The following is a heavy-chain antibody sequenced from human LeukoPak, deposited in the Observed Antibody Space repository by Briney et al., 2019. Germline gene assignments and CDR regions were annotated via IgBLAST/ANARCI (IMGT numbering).Heavy chain of an antibody. V-gene: IGHV4-39*07. CDR1: GASISSGNYY. CDR2: IYYSGDT. D-gene: IGHD6-13*01. J-gene: IGHJ4*02. Sequence: PSETLSLTCTVSGASISSGNYYWGWIRQPPGKGLEWLGSIYYSGDTYNHPPLKSRVTISVDTAKSQFSLRLTSMTAADTAVYYCAREGRAAAGTVDYWGQGTLVTVSS. CDR3: AREGRAAAGTVDY.